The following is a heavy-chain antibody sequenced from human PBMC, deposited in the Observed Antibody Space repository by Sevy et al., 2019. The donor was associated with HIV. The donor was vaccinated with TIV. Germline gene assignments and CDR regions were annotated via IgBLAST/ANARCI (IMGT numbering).Heavy chain of an antibody. Sequence: GGSLGLSCAASGFSITSYWMDWVRQGPGKGLEWVANIKSDGNEKYYVNSVKGRFTISRDNAMNAVFLQMDSLTVEDTGVYYCARDRDADYGGNPLDSWGQGTLVTVSS. CDR1: GFSITSYW. D-gene: IGHD4-17*01. CDR2: IKSDGNEK. CDR3: ARDRDADYGGNPLDS. V-gene: IGHV3-7*01. J-gene: IGHJ4*02.